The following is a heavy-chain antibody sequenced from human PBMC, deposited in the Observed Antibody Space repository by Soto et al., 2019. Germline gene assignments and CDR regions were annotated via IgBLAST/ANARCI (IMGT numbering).Heavy chain of an antibody. D-gene: IGHD6-13*01. J-gene: IGHJ6*02. CDR1: GGSFSGYY. V-gene: IGHV4-34*01. Sequence: QVQLQQWGAGLLKPSETLSLTCAVYGGSFSGYYWSWIRQPPGKGLEWIGEINHSGSTNYNPSLKRRVTISVDTSKNQFSLKLSSVTAADTAVYYCATGGLYSSSWYGYYYYGMDVWGQGTTVTVSS. CDR2: INHSGST. CDR3: ATGGLYSSSWYGYYYYGMDV.